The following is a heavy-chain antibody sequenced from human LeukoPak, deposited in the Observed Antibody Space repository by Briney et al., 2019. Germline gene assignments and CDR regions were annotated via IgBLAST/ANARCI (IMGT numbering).Heavy chain of an antibody. D-gene: IGHD6-19*01. CDR2: ISGGGGST. CDR1: GFTFSSYA. Sequence: PGGSLRLSCAASGFTFSSYAMSWVRQAPGKGLEWVSAISGGGGSTYFADSVKGRFTISRDNSKNTLYLQMNSLRAEDTAVYYCAKLGQWLEPYFDYWSQGALVTVSS. J-gene: IGHJ4*02. CDR3: AKLGQWLEPYFDY. V-gene: IGHV3-23*01.